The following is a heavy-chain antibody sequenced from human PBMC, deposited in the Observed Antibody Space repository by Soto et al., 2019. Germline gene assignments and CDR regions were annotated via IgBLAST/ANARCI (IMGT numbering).Heavy chain of an antibody. D-gene: IGHD2-15*01. J-gene: IGHJ4*02. CDR1: GFTFSDFA. Sequence: EVLLLESGGDLVRPGGSLRLSCAASGFTFSDFAMTWVRQTPGKGLEWVSGISGSGDMTYYADSVKGRFTISRDNSKNKLYLQMNTLRVEDTAIYYCAYRNWEGCSGDNCCVFDFWGQGTLVTVSS. CDR3: AYRNWEGCSGDNCCVFDF. CDR2: ISGSGDMT. V-gene: IGHV3-23*01.